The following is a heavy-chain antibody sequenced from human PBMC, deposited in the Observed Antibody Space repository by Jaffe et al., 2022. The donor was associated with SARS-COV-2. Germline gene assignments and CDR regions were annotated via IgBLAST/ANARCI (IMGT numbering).Heavy chain of an antibody. Sequence: QVQLQESGPGLVKPSETLSLTCTVSGGSISSYYWSWIRQPPGKGLEWIGYIYYSGSTNYNPSLKSRVTISVDTSKNQFSLKLSSVTAADTAVYYCARERGLRWYSGDYYYGMDVWGQGTTVTVSS. CDR1: GGSISSYY. V-gene: IGHV4-59*01. J-gene: IGHJ6*02. CDR3: ARERGLRWYSGDYYYGMDV. D-gene: IGHD2-21*01. CDR2: IYYSGST.